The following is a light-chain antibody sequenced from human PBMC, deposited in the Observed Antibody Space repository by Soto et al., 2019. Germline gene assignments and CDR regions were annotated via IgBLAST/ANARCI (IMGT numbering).Light chain of an antibody. Sequence: QSVLTQPPSASGSPGQSITISCTGTSSDVGGYNYVAWYQQHPGKAPKLIIHEVNKRPSGVPDRFSGSKSGNTASLTVTGLQAEDEADYYCSSYAGSNILVFGEGTKLTVL. V-gene: IGLV2-8*01. CDR1: SSDVGGYNY. J-gene: IGLJ2*01. CDR2: EVN. CDR3: SSYAGSNILV.